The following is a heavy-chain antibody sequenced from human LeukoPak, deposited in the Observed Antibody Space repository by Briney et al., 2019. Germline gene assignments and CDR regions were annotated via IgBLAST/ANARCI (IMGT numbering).Heavy chain of an antibody. J-gene: IGHJ4*02. CDR1: GGSISTNSHY. CDR2: IYYSGST. CDR3: ARQLYYESFFDY. D-gene: IGHD3-22*01. Sequence: SETLSLTCGVSGGSISTNSHYWGWIRQPPGKGLEWMGSIYYSGSTYYSPSLKSRVSISVDTSKNQFSLKVTSVTAADTAVYFCARQLYYESFFDYWGQGIPVTVSS. V-gene: IGHV4-39*07.